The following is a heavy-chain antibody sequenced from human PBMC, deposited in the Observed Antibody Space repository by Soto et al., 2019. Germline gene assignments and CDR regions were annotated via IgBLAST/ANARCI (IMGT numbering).Heavy chain of an antibody. CDR2: IYYSGST. J-gene: IGHJ5*02. V-gene: IGHV4-31*03. D-gene: IGHD3-3*01. CDR3: ARERDLDFWSGYYAVMGWFDP. CDR1: CGSISSGGYY. Sequence: PSETLSLTCTVSCGSISSGGYYWSWIRQHPGKGLEWIGYIYYSGSTYYNPSLKSRVTISVDTSKNQFSLKLSSVTAADTAVYYCARERDLDFWSGYYAVMGWFDPWGQGTLVTVS.